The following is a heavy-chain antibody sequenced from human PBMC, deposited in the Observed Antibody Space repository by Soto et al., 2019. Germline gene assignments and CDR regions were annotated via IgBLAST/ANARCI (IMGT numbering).Heavy chain of an antibody. Sequence: GGSLRLSCAASGFTFSSYAMHWVRQAPGKGLEWVAVISYDGSNKYYADSVKGRFTISRDNSKNTLYLQMNSLRAEGTAVYYCARGESRYSSSWEIYYYYYGMDVWGQGTTVTVSS. CDR3: ARGESRYSSSWEIYYYYYGMDV. V-gene: IGHV3-30-3*01. CDR1: GFTFSSYA. CDR2: ISYDGSNK. D-gene: IGHD6-13*01. J-gene: IGHJ6*02.